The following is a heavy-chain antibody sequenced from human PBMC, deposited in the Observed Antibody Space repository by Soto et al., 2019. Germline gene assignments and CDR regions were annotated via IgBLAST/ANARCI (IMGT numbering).Heavy chain of an antibody. CDR2: ISSSNSYI. CDR3: AREPTWNDY. Sequence: PGGCMRLSCAASGFTFSSFSMNWVRQAPGKGLEWVSSISSSNSYIYYADSVQGRFTISRDNAKNSLYLQMNSLRAEDTAVYYCAREPTWNDYWGQGTLVTVSS. V-gene: IGHV3-21*01. CDR1: GFTFSSFS. D-gene: IGHD1-1*01. J-gene: IGHJ4*02.